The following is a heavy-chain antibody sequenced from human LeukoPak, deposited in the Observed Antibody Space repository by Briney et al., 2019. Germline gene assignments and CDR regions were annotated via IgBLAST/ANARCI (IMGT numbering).Heavy chain of an antibody. CDR1: GFTFSSFE. Sequence: PGGSLRLSCAASGFTFSSFEMNWVRQAPGTGLEWVTSISNDGSNERYADSVKGRFTISRDNPKNTLYLQMNSLRAEDTAVYYCAKDSSSSNYYYGLDVWGQGTTVTVSS. V-gene: IGHV3-30*18. CDR2: ISNDGSNE. CDR3: AKDSSSSNYYYGLDV. D-gene: IGHD6-6*01. J-gene: IGHJ6*02.